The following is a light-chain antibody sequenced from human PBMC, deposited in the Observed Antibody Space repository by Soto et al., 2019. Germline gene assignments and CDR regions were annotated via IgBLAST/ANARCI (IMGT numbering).Light chain of an antibody. Sequence: DIHMTQSPSTLSAFVVDIVTITCRASQSISTFVYWYQQKPGKAPRLLIYDASSLQSGVPSRFSGSGSGTDFTLTISSLEPEDSAVYYCQQRHMWPITFGQGTRLEIK. J-gene: IGKJ5*01. CDR2: DAS. CDR1: QSISTF. CDR3: QQRHMWPIT. V-gene: IGKV1-39*01.